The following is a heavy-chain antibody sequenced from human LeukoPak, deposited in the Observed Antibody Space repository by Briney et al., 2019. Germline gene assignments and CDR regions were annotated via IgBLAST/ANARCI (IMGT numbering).Heavy chain of an antibody. CDR3: AREIFGGYNPGAY. J-gene: IGHJ4*02. V-gene: IGHV4-4*02. Sequence: SETLSLTCTVSLDSTTSNFWSWVRQPPGKGLEWIGEIHRSGSPNYNPSLQSRVTISIDRSRNQIALELFSVTAADTAVYYSAREIFGGYNPGAYWGQGILVTVSS. CDR1: LDSTTSNF. CDR2: IHRSGSP. D-gene: IGHD3-3*01.